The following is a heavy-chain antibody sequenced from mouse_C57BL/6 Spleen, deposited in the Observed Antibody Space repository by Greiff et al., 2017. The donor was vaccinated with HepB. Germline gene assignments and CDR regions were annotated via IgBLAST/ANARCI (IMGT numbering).Heavy chain of an antibody. Sequence: EVQLQESGPGLVKPSQSLSLTCSVTGYSITSGYYWNWIRQFPGNKLEWMGYISYDGSNNYNPSLKNRISITRDTSKNQFFLKLNSVTTEDTATYYCARGILREAMDYWGQGTSVTVSS. CDR1: GYSITSGYY. CDR3: ARGILREAMDY. J-gene: IGHJ4*01. V-gene: IGHV3-6*01. D-gene: IGHD1-1*01. CDR2: ISYDGSN.